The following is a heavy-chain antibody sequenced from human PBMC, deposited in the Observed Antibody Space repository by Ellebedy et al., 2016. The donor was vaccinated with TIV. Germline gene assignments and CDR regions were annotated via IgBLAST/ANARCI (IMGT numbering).Heavy chain of an antibody. D-gene: IGHD2-15*01. Sequence: ASVKVSXXASGYTFTGYYMHWVRQAPGQGLEWMGWINPNSGGTNYAQKFQGWVTMTRDTSISTAYMELSRLRSDDTAVYYCARDGGYCSGGSCYSPSGHNWFDPWGQGTLVTVSS. CDR2: INPNSGGT. CDR1: GYTFTGYY. CDR3: ARDGGYCSGGSCYSPSGHNWFDP. J-gene: IGHJ5*02. V-gene: IGHV1-2*04.